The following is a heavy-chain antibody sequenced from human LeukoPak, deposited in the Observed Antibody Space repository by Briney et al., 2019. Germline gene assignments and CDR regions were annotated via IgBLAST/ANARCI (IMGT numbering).Heavy chain of an antibody. J-gene: IGHJ4*02. V-gene: IGHV4-34*01. Sequence: PSETLSLTCAVYNGSFSGYYWSWIRQPPGKGLEWIGEINHSGSTNYNPSLKSRVTISVDTSKNQFSLKLSSVTAADTAVYYCARNRQTTVTTPGFGYWGQGTLVTVSS. D-gene: IGHD4-17*01. CDR3: ARNRQTTVTTPGFGY. CDR2: INHSGST. CDR1: NGSFSGYY.